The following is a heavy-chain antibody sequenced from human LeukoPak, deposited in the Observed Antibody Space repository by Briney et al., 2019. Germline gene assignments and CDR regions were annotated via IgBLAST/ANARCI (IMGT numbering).Heavy chain of an antibody. J-gene: IGHJ6*02. CDR1: GGTFSSYA. Sequence: SVKVSCKASGGTFSSYAISWVRQAPGQGLEWMGRIIPIFGIANYARKFQGRVTITADKSTSTAYMELSSLRSEDTAVYYCARPPKRVRDGYNWYGMDVWGQGTTVTVSS. CDR2: IIPIFGIA. D-gene: IGHD5-24*01. V-gene: IGHV1-69*04. CDR3: ARPPKRVRDGYNWYGMDV.